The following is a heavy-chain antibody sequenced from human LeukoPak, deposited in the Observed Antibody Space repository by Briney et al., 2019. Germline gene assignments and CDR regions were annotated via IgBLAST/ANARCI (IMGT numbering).Heavy chain of an antibody. CDR2: LTGDGGRA. CDR3: ARDGYLAPVIAFLDY. CDR1: TFTFSSYW. Sequence: LRLSCAASTFTFSSYWMHWVPQRPGKELEGWGHLTGDGGRAQYAESVRGRFTMSRDKAKNTVYLQLNSLRAEDTAVYYCARDGYLAPVIAFLDYWGQGTPVTVPS. V-gene: IGHV3-74*03. D-gene: IGHD2-2*03. J-gene: IGHJ4*02.